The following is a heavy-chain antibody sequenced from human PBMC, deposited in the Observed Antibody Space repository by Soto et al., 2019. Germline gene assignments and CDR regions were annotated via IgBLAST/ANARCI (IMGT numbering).Heavy chain of an antibody. CDR2: IIPISGTA. V-gene: IGHV1-69*13. J-gene: IGHJ6*02. CDR3: ARSQGSSTSLEIYYYYYYGMDV. D-gene: IGHD2-2*01. CDR1: GGTFSIYA. Sequence: GASVKVSCKSSGGTFSIYAISWVRQAPGQGLEWMGGIIPISGTANYAQKLQGRVTITADESTSTAYMELSSLRSEDTAVYYCARSQGSSTSLEIYYYYYYGMDVWGQGTTVTVSS.